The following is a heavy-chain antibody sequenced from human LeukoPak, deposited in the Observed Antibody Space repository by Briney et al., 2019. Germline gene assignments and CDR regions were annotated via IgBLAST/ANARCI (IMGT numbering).Heavy chain of an antibody. CDR3: ARDVGASNFDS. V-gene: IGHV4-61*02. CDR1: GGSISSGSYY. D-gene: IGHD1-26*01. CDR2: IYTSGST. Sequence: SETLSLTCTVSGGSISSGSYYWSWIRQPAGKGLEWIGRIYTSGSTNYNPSLKSRVTVSVDTSKNQFFLKLRSVTAADTAVYYCARDVGASNFDSWGQGVQVTVSS. J-gene: IGHJ4*02.